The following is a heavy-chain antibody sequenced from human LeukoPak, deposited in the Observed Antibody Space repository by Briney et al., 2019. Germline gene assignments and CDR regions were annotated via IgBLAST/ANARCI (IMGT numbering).Heavy chain of an antibody. CDR3: ARGPPNWGYDY. CDR1: GYTFTSYD. V-gene: IGHV1-8*01. D-gene: IGHD7-27*01. J-gene: IGHJ4*02. Sequence: ASVKVSCKASGYTFTSYDFNWVRQATGQRPEWMGWMSPNSGDTGYAQKFQDRVTMTRNTSISTAYMEPSSLRSDDTAVYYCARGPPNWGYDYWGPGTLVTISS. CDR2: MSPNSGDT.